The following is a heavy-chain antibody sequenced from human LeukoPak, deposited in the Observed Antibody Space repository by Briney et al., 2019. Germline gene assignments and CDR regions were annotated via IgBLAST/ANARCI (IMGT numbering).Heavy chain of an antibody. V-gene: IGHV1-2*02. CDR2: INPNSGGT. CDR3: ARGGSSSQAYYYYYMDV. D-gene: IGHD6-13*01. CDR1: GYTFTGYY. J-gene: IGHJ6*03. Sequence: ASVKVSCKASGYTFTGYYMHWVRQAPGQGLEWMGWINPNSGGTNYAQKFQGRVTMTRDTSISTAYMELSRLRSDDTAVYYCARGGSSSQAYYYYYMDVWGKGTTVTVSS.